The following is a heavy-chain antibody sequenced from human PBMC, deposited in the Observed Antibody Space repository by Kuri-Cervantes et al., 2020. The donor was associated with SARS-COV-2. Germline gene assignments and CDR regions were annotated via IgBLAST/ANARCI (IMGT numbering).Heavy chain of an antibody. D-gene: IGHD1-26*01. CDR1: GFRFTTYW. CDR3: ARTRGSYYTDAFDL. V-gene: IGHV5-51*01. J-gene: IGHJ3*01. CDR2: IYPTDSDT. Sequence: GAFLKISCKGSGFRFTTYWTGWVRQMPGKGLEWMAIIYPTDSDTRYSPSFQGQVTISADKSITTAYLQWNSLKASDSAMYYCARTRGSYYTDAFDLWGQGTMVTVSS.